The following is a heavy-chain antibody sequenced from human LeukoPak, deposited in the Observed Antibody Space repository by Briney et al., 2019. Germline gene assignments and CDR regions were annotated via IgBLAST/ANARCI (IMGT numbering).Heavy chain of an antibody. CDR1: GFTFSSYA. J-gene: IGHJ4*02. Sequence: QTGGSLRLSCAASGFTFSSYAMSWVRQTPGKGLEWVSGISSSPISTYYADSVKGRFTISRDNSKNTLYLQMNSLRAEDTAVYYCAKGWGKFDYWGQGTLVTVSS. CDR2: ISSSPIST. V-gene: IGHV3-23*01. D-gene: IGHD3-16*01. CDR3: AKGWGKFDY.